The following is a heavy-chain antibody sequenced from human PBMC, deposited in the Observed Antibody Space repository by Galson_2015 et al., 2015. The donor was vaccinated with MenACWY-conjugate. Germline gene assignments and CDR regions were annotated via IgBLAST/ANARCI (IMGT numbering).Heavy chain of an antibody. CDR1: GFTFRNYW. CDR3: ARGHYGMDV. V-gene: IGHV3-7*03. J-gene: IGHJ6*02. CDR2: IKKDGSEK. Sequence: LRLSCAASGFTFRNYWMTWVRQAPGKGLEWVASIKKDGSEKYYVDSVKGRFTISRDNAKNSMYLEMDSLRVEDTAVYSCARGHYGMDVWGQGTTVTASS.